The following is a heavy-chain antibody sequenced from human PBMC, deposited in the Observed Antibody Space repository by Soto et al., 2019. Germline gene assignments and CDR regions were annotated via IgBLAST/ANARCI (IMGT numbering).Heavy chain of an antibody. D-gene: IGHD6-6*01. Sequence: SETLSLTCTVSGGSIRSYYWSWIRQPPGKGLEWIGDINYSGSTNYNPSLKSRVTISVDTSKNQVSLKLSSVTAADTAVYYCARVEQLVTQPFDYWGQGTLVTVSS. CDR3: ARVEQLVTQPFDY. CDR1: GGSIRSYY. CDR2: INYSGST. J-gene: IGHJ4*02. V-gene: IGHV4-59*12.